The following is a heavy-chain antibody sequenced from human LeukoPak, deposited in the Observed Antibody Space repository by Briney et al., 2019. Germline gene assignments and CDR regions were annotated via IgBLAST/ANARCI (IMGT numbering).Heavy chain of an antibody. V-gene: IGHV3-48*03. J-gene: IGHJ4*02. CDR3: PRDRYSSDWRRGIFDY. D-gene: IGHD6-19*01. CDR1: GFTFSSYE. Sequence: AGGSLRLSCAASGFTFSSYEMNWVRRAPGKGLEGVSYITCSGSHIYYADSVKGRFTISRDNAKNSLYLQMNSLRAEDTAVYYCPRDRYSSDWRRGIFDYWGQGTLVTVSS. CDR2: ITCSGSHI.